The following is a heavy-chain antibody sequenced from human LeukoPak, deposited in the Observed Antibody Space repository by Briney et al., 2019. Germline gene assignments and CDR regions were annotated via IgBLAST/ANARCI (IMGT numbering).Heavy chain of an antibody. CDR2: IYYSGST. V-gene: IGHV4-39*01. CDR3: ASPSLGYCSSTSCDGFDY. J-gene: IGHJ4*02. Sequence: SETLSLTCTVSGGSISSSSYYWGWIRQPPGKGLGWIGRIYYSGSTYYNPSLKSRVTISVDTSKNQFSLKLSSVTAADTAVYYCASPSLGYCSSTSCDGFDYWGQGTLVTVSS. CDR1: GGSISSSSYY. D-gene: IGHD2-2*01.